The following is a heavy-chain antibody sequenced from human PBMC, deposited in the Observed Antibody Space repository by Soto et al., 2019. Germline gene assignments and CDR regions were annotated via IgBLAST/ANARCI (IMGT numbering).Heavy chain of an antibody. CDR2: IVVGSGNT. D-gene: IGHD3-22*01. V-gene: IGHV1-58*01. CDR1: GFTFTSAA. Sequence: SVKVSCKASGFTFTSAAVQWVRQARGQRLEWIGWIVVGSGNTNYAQKFQERVTITRDMSTSTAYMELSSLRSEDTAVYYCAADPVYYDSSGYYSDFDYWGQGTLVTVSS. CDR3: AADPVYYDSSGYYSDFDY. J-gene: IGHJ4*02.